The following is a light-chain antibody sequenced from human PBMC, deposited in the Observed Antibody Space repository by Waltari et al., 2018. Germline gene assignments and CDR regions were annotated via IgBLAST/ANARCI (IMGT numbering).Light chain of an antibody. CDR2: DNN. Sequence: QSVFTQPPSVSAAPGHKVPISCPGSSCNIGNHSVPLYQQLPGTAPKLLIYDNNKRPSGIPDRFPGSKSGTSATLGITGLQTGDEADYYCGTWDSSLSAWVFGGGTKLTVL. J-gene: IGLJ3*02. CDR3: GTWDSSLSAWV. CDR1: SCNIGNHS. V-gene: IGLV1-51*01.